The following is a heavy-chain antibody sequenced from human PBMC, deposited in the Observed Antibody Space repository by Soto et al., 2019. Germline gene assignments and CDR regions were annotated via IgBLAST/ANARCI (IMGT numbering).Heavy chain of an antibody. D-gene: IGHD5-18*01. Sequence: GGSLRLSCAASGFTFSSYAMSWVRQAPGKGLEWVSAISGSGGSTYYADSVKGRFTISRDNSKNTLYLQMNSLRAEDTAVYYCAIPERGYSYGTLDYWGQGTLVTVSS. CDR3: AIPERGYSYGTLDY. CDR1: GFTFSSYA. V-gene: IGHV3-23*01. CDR2: ISGSGGST. J-gene: IGHJ4*02.